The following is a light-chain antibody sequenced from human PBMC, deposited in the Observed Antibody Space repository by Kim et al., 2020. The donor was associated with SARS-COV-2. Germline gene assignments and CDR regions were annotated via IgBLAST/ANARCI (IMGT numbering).Light chain of an antibody. Sequence: SSELTQPPSVSVAPGKTARITCEENNIGSHSVHWYQQKPGQAPVLVMYFDSDRPSGTPERFSGSNSGNTATLTISRVEAGDEADYYCEVWDGDSAHVLFGGGTRLTAL. CDR1: NIGSHS. V-gene: IGLV3-21*04. J-gene: IGLJ2*01. CDR3: EVWDGDSAHVL. CDR2: FDS.